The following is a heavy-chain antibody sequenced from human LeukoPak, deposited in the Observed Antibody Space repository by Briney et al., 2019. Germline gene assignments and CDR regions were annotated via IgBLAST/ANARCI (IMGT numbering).Heavy chain of an antibody. D-gene: IGHD6-19*01. Sequence: GGSLRLSCAASGFTFSSDSMNWVRQAPGKGLEWVSSISSSSSYIYYADSEKGRFTISRDNAKNSLYLQMNSLRAEDTAVYDCARDWSGSGWYFGSYFDYWGQGTLVTVSS. J-gene: IGHJ4*02. CDR1: GFTFSSDS. CDR3: ARDWSGSGWYFGSYFDY. V-gene: IGHV3-21*01. CDR2: ISSSSSYI.